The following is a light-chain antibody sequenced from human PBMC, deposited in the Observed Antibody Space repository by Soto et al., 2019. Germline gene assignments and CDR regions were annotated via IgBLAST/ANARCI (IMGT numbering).Light chain of an antibody. Sequence: EIVMTQSPATLSVSPLEIATLSVRASQSVSSNLAWYQQKPGQAPRLLIYGASTRATGIPARFSGSGSGTEFTLTISSLQSEDFAVYYCQQYNNWWTFGQGTKVDIK. CDR2: GAS. CDR3: QQYNNWWT. CDR1: QSVSSN. J-gene: IGKJ1*01. V-gene: IGKV3-15*01.